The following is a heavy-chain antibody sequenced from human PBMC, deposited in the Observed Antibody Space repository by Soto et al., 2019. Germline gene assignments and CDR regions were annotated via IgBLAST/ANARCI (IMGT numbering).Heavy chain of an antibody. CDR3: AFSPRPGGTGFDY. J-gene: IGHJ4*02. CDR1: GFTLSDYY. V-gene: IGHV3-11*06. CDR2: ISVSSSYT. D-gene: IGHD1-26*01. Sequence: GGSLRLSCAASGFTLSDYYMNWMRQAPGKGPEWVSYISVSSSYTNYADYVQGRFTISRDNAKNSVYLQMNSLRAEDTAVYYCAFSPRPGGTGFDYWGQGIPVTVS.